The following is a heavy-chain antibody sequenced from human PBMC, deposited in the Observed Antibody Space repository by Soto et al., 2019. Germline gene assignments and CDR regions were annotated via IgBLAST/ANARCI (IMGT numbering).Heavy chain of an antibody. CDR1: GGTFSSYT. Sequence: QVQLVQSGAEVKKPGSSVKVSCKASGGTFSSYTISWVRQAPGQGLEWMGRIIPILGIANYAQKFQGRVTITADKSTSTAYMELSSLRSEDTAVYYCPRDTQPYCGGDCRPFDYWGQGTLVTVSS. V-gene: IGHV1-69*08. CDR3: PRDTQPYCGGDCRPFDY. CDR2: IIPILGIA. D-gene: IGHD2-21*02. J-gene: IGHJ4*02.